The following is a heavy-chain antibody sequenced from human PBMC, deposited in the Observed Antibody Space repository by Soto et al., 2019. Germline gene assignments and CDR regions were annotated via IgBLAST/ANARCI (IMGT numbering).Heavy chain of an antibody. CDR2: INHSGST. Sequence: QVQLQQWGAGLLKPSETLSLTCAVYGGSFSGYSWTWIRQPPGTGLEWIGEINHSGSTNYNPSLKRRVPISVATSKNQFSLKLTSVTAADPAVYYCARDKITGLFEYWGQGTLVTVSS. CDR3: ARDKITGLFEY. CDR1: GGSFSGYS. J-gene: IGHJ4*02. D-gene: IGHD2-8*02. V-gene: IGHV4-34*01.